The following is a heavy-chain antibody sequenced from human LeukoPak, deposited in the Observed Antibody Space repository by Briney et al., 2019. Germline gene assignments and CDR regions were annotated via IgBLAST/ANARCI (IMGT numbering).Heavy chain of an antibody. J-gene: IGHJ5*01. CDR1: GFTFSDYA. V-gene: IGHV3-23*01. CDR3: AKYRDVTSKGSGLGS. Sequence: QPGGSLRLSCVVSGFTFSDYAMSWVRQAPGKGLEWVSTISSSGDKTYYADSVRGRFTVSRDNSRNTLYVQMTRLTAEDTAVYYCAKYRDVTSKGSGLGSLGQGTLVTVSS. D-gene: IGHD4-17*01. CDR2: ISSSGDKT.